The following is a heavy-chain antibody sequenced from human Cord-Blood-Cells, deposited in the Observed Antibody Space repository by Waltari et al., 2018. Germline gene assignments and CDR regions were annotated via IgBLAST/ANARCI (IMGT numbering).Heavy chain of an antibody. J-gene: IGHJ4*02. V-gene: IGHV3-7*01. CDR2: IKQDGSEK. D-gene: IGHD5-18*01. CDR3: ARGGGYSLGYYFDY. CDR1: GFTFSSYW. Sequence: EVQLVESGGGLVQPGGSLRLSCAASGFTFSSYWMSWVRQAQGKGLEWVANIKQDGSEKYYVDSVKGRFTISRDNAKNSLYLQMNSLRAEDTAVYYCARGGGYSLGYYFDYWGQGTLVTVSS.